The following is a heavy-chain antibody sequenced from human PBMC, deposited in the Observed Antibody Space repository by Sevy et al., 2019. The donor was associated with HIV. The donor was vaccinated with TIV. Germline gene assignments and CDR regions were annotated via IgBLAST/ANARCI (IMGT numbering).Heavy chain of an antibody. CDR3: ARATYGMVRGARFDY. V-gene: IGHV3-53*01. J-gene: IGHJ4*02. CDR1: GFTVSSNY. D-gene: IGHD3-10*01. Sequence: SGYLRLSCAASGFTVSSNYMSWVRQAPGKGLERVSVIYSGGSTYYAESVKGRFTISRDNSKNTLYLQINSLRAEDTAVYYCARATYGMVRGARFDYWGQGTLVSVSS. CDR2: IYSGGST.